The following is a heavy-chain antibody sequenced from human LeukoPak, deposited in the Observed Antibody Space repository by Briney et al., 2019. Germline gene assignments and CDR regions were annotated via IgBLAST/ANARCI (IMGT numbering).Heavy chain of an antibody. J-gene: IGHJ4*02. Sequence: SETLSLTCAVYGGPFSGYYWTWIPQPPGKGLEWIGEINQGGTTNYNPSLRSRITILIDTSRNQFSLRLSSVTAADTAVYYCARGRLFSGYRGNVGHEDFDYWGQGSLVTVSS. V-gene: IGHV4-34*01. CDR1: GGPFSGYY. CDR3: ARGRLFSGYRGNVGHEDFDY. D-gene: IGHD5-12*01. CDR2: INQGGTT.